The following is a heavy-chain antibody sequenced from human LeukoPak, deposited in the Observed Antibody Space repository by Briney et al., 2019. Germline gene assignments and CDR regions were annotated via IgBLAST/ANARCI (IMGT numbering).Heavy chain of an antibody. V-gene: IGHV1-46*01. CDR3: ARLIAAAADDI. D-gene: IGHD6-13*01. Sequence: ASVRVSCKASGYTFTSYYMHWVRQAPGQGLEWMGIINPSGGSTSYAQKFQGRATMTRDTSTSTVYMELSSLRSEDTAVYYCARLIAAAADDIWGQGTMVTVSS. J-gene: IGHJ3*02. CDR1: GYTFTSYY. CDR2: INPSGGST.